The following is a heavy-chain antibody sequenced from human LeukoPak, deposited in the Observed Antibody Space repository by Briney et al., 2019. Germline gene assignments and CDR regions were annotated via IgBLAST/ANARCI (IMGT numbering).Heavy chain of an antibody. D-gene: IGHD3-22*01. V-gene: IGHV3-48*01. J-gene: IGHJ4*02. CDR2: ISSLSGTI. Sequence: GGSLRLSCAASGFTFSSYSMNWVRQAPGEGLEWVSYISSLSGTIYYADSVKGRFTISRDNAKNSLYLQMDSLRAEDTAVYYCALGKGDYYDSSGYYDWGQGTLVTVSS. CDR1: GFTFSSYS. CDR3: ALGKGDYYDSSGYYD.